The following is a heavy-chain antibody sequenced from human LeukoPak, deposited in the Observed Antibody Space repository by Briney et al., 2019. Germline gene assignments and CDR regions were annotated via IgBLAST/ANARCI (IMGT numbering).Heavy chain of an antibody. CDR1: GFTFSSYS. CDR3: AGYGDYVDYFAY. Sequence: QPEGSLRLSCVASGFTFSSYSMNWVRQAPGKGLELVSHISSTSGTMYYADSVRGRFTISRDNAKNSLYLQMNSLRDEDTAVYYCAGYGDYVDYFAYWGQGTLVTVSS. J-gene: IGHJ4*02. D-gene: IGHD4-17*01. V-gene: IGHV3-48*02. CDR2: ISSTSGTM.